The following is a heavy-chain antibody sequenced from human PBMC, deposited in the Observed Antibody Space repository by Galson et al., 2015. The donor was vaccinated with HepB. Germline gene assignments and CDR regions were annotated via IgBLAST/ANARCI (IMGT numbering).Heavy chain of an antibody. CDR3: VVLMVYAIRDFDS. CDR2: IRGKANNYAT. Sequence: SLRLSCAASGFTFSGSAMHWVRQASGKGLEWVGRIRGKANNYATAYAASVKGRFTISRDDSKNTAYLRMSNLKTEDTAVYYCVVLMVYAIRDFDSWGQGTLVTVSS. V-gene: IGHV3-73*01. D-gene: IGHD2-8*01. J-gene: IGHJ4*02. CDR1: GFTFSGSA.